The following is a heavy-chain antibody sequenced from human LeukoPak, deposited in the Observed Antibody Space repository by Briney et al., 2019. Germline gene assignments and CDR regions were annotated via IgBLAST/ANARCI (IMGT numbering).Heavy chain of an antibody. J-gene: IGHJ4*02. Sequence: GGSLRLSCAASGFTFSSYAMSWVRQAPGKGLEWVSAISGSGGSTYYADSVKGRFTISRDNSKNTLYLQMNSLRAEDTAVYYCARDGTSGYSYHGYWGQGTLVTVSS. V-gene: IGHV3-23*01. D-gene: IGHD5-18*01. CDR2: ISGSGGST. CDR3: ARDGTSGYSYHGY. CDR1: GFTFSSYA.